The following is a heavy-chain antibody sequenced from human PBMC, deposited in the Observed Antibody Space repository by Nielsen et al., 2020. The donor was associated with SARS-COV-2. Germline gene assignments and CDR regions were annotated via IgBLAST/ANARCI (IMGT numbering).Heavy chain of an antibody. CDR1: GFTFSSYG. CDR2: ISYDGSNK. CDR3: ARDGWFGEVEGGLYYFDY. J-gene: IGHJ4*02. V-gene: IGHV3-30*03. Sequence: GGSLRLSCAASGFTFSSYGMHWVRQAPGKGLEWVAVISYDGSNKYYADSVKGRFTISRDNSKNTLYLQMNSLRAEDTAVYYCARDGWFGEVEGGLYYFDYWGQGTLVTVSS. D-gene: IGHD3-10*01.